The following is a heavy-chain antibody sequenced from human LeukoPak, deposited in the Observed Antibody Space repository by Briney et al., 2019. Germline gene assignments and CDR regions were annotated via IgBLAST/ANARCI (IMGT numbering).Heavy chain of an antibody. CDR3: ARAGVPYYDFWSGHYDAFDI. CDR1: GGSVSNYY. J-gene: IGHJ3*02. V-gene: IGHV4-59*08. CDR2: IYYSGST. D-gene: IGHD3-3*01. Sequence: SETLSLTCTVSGGSVSNYYWTWVRQPPGKGLEYIGYIYYSGSTDYNPSLKSRVTISVDTSKNQFSLKLSSVTAADTAVYYCARAGVPYYDFWSGHYDAFDIWGQGTMVTVSS.